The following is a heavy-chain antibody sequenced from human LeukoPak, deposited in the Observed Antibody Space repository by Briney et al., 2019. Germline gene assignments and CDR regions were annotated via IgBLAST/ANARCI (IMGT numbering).Heavy chain of an antibody. V-gene: IGHV3-48*04. CDR2: ISSSSSTI. CDR1: GFTFSSYS. D-gene: IGHD3-10*01. CDR3: ARGSRDYGSGSYYIGFDY. Sequence: GGSLRLSCAASGFTFSSYSMNWVRQAPGKGLEWVSYISSSSSTIYYADSVKGRFTISGDNAKNSLYLQMNSLRAEDTAVYYCARGSRDYGSGSYYIGFDYWGQGTLVTVSS. J-gene: IGHJ4*02.